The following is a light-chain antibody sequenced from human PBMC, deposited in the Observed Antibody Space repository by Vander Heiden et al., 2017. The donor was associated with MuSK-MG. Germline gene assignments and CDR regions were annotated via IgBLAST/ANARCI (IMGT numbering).Light chain of an antibody. V-gene: IGLV2-23*02. CDR2: EVS. CDR3: CSYAGSSTYV. Sequence: QSALTQPASVSGSPGQSITISCTGTSSDVGSYNIVSWYQQHPGKAPKLMIYEVSKRPSGVANRLSGSKSGTTASMTISGLQDEDEADYHCCSYAGSSTYVFGTGSKVTVL. J-gene: IGLJ1*01. CDR1: SSDVGSYNI.